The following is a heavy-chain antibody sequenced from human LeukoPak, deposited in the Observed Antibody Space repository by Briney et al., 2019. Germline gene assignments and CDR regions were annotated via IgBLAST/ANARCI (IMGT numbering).Heavy chain of an antibody. V-gene: IGHV3-53*01. Sequence: GGSLRLSCAASGFTVSSNYMSWVRQAPGKGLEWVSVIYSGGSTYYADSVKGRFTISRDNSKNTLYLQMNSLRAEDTAVYYCARGNLLRLGELSYFDYWGQGTLVTVSS. CDR3: ARGNLLRLGELSYFDY. J-gene: IGHJ4*02. CDR2: IYSGGST. CDR1: GFTVSSNY. D-gene: IGHD3-16*02.